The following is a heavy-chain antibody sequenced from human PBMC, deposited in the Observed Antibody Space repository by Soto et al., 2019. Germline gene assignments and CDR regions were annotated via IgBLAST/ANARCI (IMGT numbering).Heavy chain of an antibody. CDR3: AIYRAVRGYSYGDYYVDY. J-gene: IGHJ4*02. Sequence: ASVNVSFKASGCTFTGYYMHWVRPAPGQGLEGMGWINPNSGGTNYAQKFQGRVTMTRDTSISTAYMELSRLRSDDTAVYYCAIYRAVRGYSYGDYYVDYWGQGTMVTVSS. CDR2: INPNSGGT. D-gene: IGHD5-18*01. CDR1: GCTFTGYY. V-gene: IGHV1-2*02.